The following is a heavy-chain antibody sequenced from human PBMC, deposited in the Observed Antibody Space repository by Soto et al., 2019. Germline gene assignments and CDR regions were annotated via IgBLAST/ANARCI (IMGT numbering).Heavy chain of an antibody. CDR3: AKDYYFWSGYCFDY. Sequence: RRLSCAASGFTFSSYAMSWVRQAPGKGLEWVSAISGSGGSTYYADSVKGRFTISRDNSKNTLYLQMNSLRAEDTAVYYCAKDYYFWSGYCFDYWGQGTLVTVSS. CDR2: ISGSGGST. J-gene: IGHJ4*02. CDR1: GFTFSSYA. V-gene: IGHV3-23*01. D-gene: IGHD3-3*01.